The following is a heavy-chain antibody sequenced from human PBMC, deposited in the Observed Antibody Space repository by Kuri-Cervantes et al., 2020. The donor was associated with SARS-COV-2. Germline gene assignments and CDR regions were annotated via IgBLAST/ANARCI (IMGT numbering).Heavy chain of an antibody. V-gene: IGHV4-39*01. Sequence: ESLKISCTVSGGSITSIAYYWGWVRQPPGKGLEWIATIYHSGGTYYNPSLKSRVTISIDTSKNQFSLKLSSVTAADTAVYYCARNSAFSSSWPLDNWGQGTLVTVSS. CDR1: GGSITSIAYY. J-gene: IGHJ4*02. CDR3: ARNSAFSSSWPLDN. D-gene: IGHD6-13*01. CDR2: IYHSGGT.